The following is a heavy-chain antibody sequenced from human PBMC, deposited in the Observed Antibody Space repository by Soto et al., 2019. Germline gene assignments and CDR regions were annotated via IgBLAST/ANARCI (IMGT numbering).Heavy chain of an antibody. CDR2: ISDSGGSA. V-gene: IGHV3-23*01. CDR1: GFTFSSFG. Sequence: GGSLRLSCAASGFTFSSFGMNWVRQAPGKGLEWVSLISDSGGSAYHADSVKGRFTISRDNSKNTLYLQMNSLRAEDTAVYYCAKAATITTLYNFDFWGQGTLVTVSS. CDR3: AKAATITTLYNFDF. D-gene: IGHD4-4*01. J-gene: IGHJ4*02.